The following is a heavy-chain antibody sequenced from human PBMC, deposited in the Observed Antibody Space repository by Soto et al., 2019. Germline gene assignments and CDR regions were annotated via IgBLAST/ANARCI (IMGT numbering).Heavy chain of an antibody. J-gene: IGHJ5*02. D-gene: IGHD2-15*01. CDR2: IIPIFGTA. CDR3: ARAWGYCGGGSCYSEDRWFDP. CDR1: GGTFSSYA. V-gene: IGHV1-69*01. Sequence: QVQLVQSGAEVKKPGSSVKVSCKASGGTFSSYAISCVRQAPGQGLEWMGGIIPIFGTANYAQKFQGRVTITADEYTSTAYMELSSLRSEDTAVYYCARAWGYCGGGSCYSEDRWFDPWGQGTLVTVSS.